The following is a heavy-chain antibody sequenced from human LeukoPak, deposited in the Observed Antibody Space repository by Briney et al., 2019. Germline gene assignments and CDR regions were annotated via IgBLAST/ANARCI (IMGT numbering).Heavy chain of an antibody. V-gene: IGHV3-33*01. Sequence: GGSLRLSCATSGFIFSNYAFHWVRQAPGKGLEWVAVIWADGSDKYYADSVKGRFTISRDKSDNMASLQMDSLRVEDTAVYYCVREGAVAGSVVRNWFDRWGQGNLVTVSS. CDR3: VREGAVAGSVVRNWFDR. CDR1: GFIFSNYA. J-gene: IGHJ5*02. CDR2: IWADGSDK. D-gene: IGHD6-19*01.